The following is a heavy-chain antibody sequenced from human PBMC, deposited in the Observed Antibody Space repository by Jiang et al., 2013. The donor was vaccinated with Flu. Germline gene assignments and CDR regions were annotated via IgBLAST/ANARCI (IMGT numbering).Heavy chain of an antibody. CDR3: ATGIMITFGGVIVNDY. V-gene: IGHV1-24*01. Sequence: GETIYAQKFQGRVTMTEDTSTDTAYMELSSLRSEDTAVYYCATGIMITFGGVIVNDYWGQGTLVTVSS. J-gene: IGHJ4*02. D-gene: IGHD3-16*02. CDR2: GET.